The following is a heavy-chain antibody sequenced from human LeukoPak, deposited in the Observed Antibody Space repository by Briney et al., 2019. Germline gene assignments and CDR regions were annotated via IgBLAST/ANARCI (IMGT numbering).Heavy chain of an antibody. J-gene: IGHJ6*03. D-gene: IGHD3-22*01. V-gene: IGHV4-4*07. CDR2: IYGSGIT. CDR3: ARLKFYDSTGYSPGYYMDV. Sequence: SETLSLTCTVSGGSIISNYWSWIRQSAGTGLEWIWRIYGSGITDYNPSLKSRVTMSLDTSRKQFSLRLTSVTAADTAVYYCARLKFYDSTGYSPGYYMDVWGKGTTVSAFS. CDR1: GGSIISNY.